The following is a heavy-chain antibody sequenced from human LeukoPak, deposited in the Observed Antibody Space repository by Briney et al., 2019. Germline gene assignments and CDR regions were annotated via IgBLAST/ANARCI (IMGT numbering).Heavy chain of an antibody. CDR2: ITSSGTSI. V-gene: IGHV3-11*04. Sequence: GGSLRLSCAASGSTFSDYYMTWIRQAPGKGLEWVSYITSSGTSIYYADSVKGRFTISRDNAKSSLYLQMNSLRAQDTAVYYCARAGRAFTYAYSDYWGQGTLVTVSS. J-gene: IGHJ4*02. D-gene: IGHD5-18*01. CDR3: ARAGRAFTYAYSDY. CDR1: GSTFSDYY.